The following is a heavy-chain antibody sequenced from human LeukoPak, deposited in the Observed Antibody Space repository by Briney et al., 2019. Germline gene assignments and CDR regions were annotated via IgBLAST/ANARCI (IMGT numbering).Heavy chain of an antibody. V-gene: IGHV3-66*01. D-gene: IGHD3-9*01. CDR1: GFTVSSNY. Sequence: PGGPLRLSCAASGFTVSSNYMSWVRQAPGKGLEWVSVIYSGGSTYYADSVKGRFTISRDNSKNTLYLQMNSLRAEDTAVYYCASSDILTGTYFDYWGQGTLVTVSS. CDR2: IYSGGST. J-gene: IGHJ4*02. CDR3: ASSDILTGTYFDY.